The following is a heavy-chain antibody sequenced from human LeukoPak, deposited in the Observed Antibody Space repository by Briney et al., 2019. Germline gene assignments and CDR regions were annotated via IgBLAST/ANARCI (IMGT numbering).Heavy chain of an antibody. Sequence: ASVKVSCKASGCTFSSYAISWVRQAPGQGLEWMGGIIPIFGTANYAQKFQGRVTITADESTSTAYMELSSLRSEDTAVYYCARTQPTPGYYYYMDVWGKGTTVTVSS. CDR2: IIPIFGTA. V-gene: IGHV1-69*13. CDR1: GCTFSSYA. J-gene: IGHJ6*03. CDR3: ARTQPTPGYYYYMDV.